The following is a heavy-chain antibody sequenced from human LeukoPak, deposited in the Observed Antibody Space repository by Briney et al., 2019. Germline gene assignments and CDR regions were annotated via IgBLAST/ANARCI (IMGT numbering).Heavy chain of an antibody. V-gene: IGHV3-33*01. J-gene: IGHJ1*01. D-gene: IGHD5-24*01. CDR3: ARGDGYNDAEYLQH. CDR2: IRYDGSNK. Sequence: GRSLRLSCAASGFTFSSYGMHWVRQAPGKGLEWVAVIRYDGSNKYYRDSVKGRFTISRDNSKKTLYLQMNSLGVEDTAVYYCARGDGYNDAEYLQHWGQGTLVTVS. CDR1: GFTFSSYG.